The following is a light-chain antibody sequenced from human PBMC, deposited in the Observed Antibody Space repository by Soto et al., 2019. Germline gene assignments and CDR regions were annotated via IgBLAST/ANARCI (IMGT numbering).Light chain of an antibody. CDR2: GAY. J-gene: IGKJ2*01. Sequence: EIVMTQSPATLSVSPGERATLSCRASQSVSSNLAWYQQKPGQAPRLLIYGAYTRATGIPTRFSGSGSGTEFTLTISSLQSEDFAVYYCQQYNNWPRDTFGQGTKLEIK. CDR1: QSVSSN. CDR3: QQYNNWPRDT. V-gene: IGKV3-15*01.